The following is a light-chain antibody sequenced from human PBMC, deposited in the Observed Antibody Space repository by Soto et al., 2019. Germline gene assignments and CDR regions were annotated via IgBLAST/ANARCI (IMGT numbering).Light chain of an antibody. CDR1: QSISIW. Sequence: DLQMTQSPSTLSASVGDKVTITCRASQSISIWLAWYQQMPGTAPKVLIYKASTLQSGVPSRFSGSGSGTEFTLTSSSLQPDDFATYYCQQYETYPVTFGGGTKVEAK. J-gene: IGKJ4*01. CDR2: KAS. V-gene: IGKV1-5*03. CDR3: QQYETYPVT.